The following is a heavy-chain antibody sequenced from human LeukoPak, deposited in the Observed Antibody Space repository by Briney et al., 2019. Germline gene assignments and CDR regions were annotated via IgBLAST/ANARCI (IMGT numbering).Heavy chain of an antibody. CDR1: GFTFSSYW. Sequence: GGPLRLSCAASGFTFSSYWMSWVRQAPGKGLEWVSGISWNSGSIGYADSVKGRFTISRDNAKNSLYLQMNSLRAEDMALYYCATIAVAGNFDYWGQGTLVTVSS. V-gene: IGHV3-9*03. CDR2: ISWNSGSI. CDR3: ATIAVAGNFDY. J-gene: IGHJ4*02. D-gene: IGHD6-19*01.